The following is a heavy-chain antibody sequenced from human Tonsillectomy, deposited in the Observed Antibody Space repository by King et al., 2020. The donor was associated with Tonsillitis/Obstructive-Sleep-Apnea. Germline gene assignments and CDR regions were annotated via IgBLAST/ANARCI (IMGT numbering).Heavy chain of an antibody. CDR3: ARDLDDSSGYYRI. CDR2: LIPILGIA. J-gene: IGHJ4*02. D-gene: IGHD3-22*01. V-gene: IGHV1-69*10. Sequence: QLVQSGAEVKKPGSSVKVSCKASGGTFSTYAISWVRQAPGQGHEWMGGLIPILGIANYAQKFQGRVTITADKSTSTAYMEVSSLRSEDTAVYYCARDLDDSSGYYRIWGQGTLVTVSS. CDR1: GGTFSTYA.